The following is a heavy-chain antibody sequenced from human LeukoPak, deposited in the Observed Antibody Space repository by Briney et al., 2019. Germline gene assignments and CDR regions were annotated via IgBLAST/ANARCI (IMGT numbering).Heavy chain of an antibody. V-gene: IGHV3-11*06. J-gene: IGHJ4*02. D-gene: IGHD5-18*01. CDR3: ARKPVTAMVIVGYYFDY. Sequence: SVKGRFTISRDNAKNSLYLQMNSLRAEDTAVYYCARKPVTAMVIVGYYFDYWGQGTLVTVSS.